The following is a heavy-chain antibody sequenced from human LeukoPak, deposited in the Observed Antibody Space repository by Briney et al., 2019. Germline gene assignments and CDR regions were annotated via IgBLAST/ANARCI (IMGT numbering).Heavy chain of an antibody. CDR2: IKEDGSAK. CDR3: ARYGSIGD. CDR1: GFTFSSTW. J-gene: IGHJ4*02. D-gene: IGHD6-6*01. V-gene: IGHV3-7*01. Sequence: PGGSLRLSCAASGFTFSSTWMSWVRQAPGKGLEWVANIKEDGSAKNYVDSVKGRFTISRGNAKNSLYLQMSSLRVEDTSVYYCARYGSIGDLGQGTLVTVSS.